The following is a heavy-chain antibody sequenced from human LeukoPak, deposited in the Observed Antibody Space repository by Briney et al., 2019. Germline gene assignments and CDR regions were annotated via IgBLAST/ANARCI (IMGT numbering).Heavy chain of an antibody. CDR1: GYTFTNYY. V-gene: IGHV1-46*01. CDR3: ARSTSFSGRPLYCFDY. CDR2: IYPNDGST. D-gene: IGHD1-26*01. J-gene: IGHJ4*02. Sequence: ASVKVSCKASGYTFTNYYMHWVRQAPGQGLEWMGIIYPNDGSTNYAQKFQDRVTMTRDTSTSTVYMYLSSLRSEDTAVYYCARSTSFSGRPLYCFDYWGREPWSPSPQ.